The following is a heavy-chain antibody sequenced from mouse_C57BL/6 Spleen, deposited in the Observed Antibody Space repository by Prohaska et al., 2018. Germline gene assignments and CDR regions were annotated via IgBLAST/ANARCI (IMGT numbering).Heavy chain of an antibody. V-gene: IGHV1-69*01. CDR3: ARRRSAQYFDY. J-gene: IGHJ2*01. CDR1: GYTFTSYW. CDR2: IDPSDSYT. D-gene: IGHD3-2*02. Sequence: QVQLQQPGAELVMPGASVKLSCKASGYTFTSYWMHWVKQRPGQGLEWIGEIDPSDSYTNYNQKFKGKATLTVDKSSSTAYMQLSSLTSEDSAVYYCARRRSAQYFDYWGQGTTLTVSS.